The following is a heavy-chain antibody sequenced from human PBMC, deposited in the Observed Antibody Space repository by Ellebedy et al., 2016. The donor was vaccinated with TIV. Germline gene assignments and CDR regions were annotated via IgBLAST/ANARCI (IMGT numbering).Heavy chain of an antibody. CDR1: GYSFTSYW. CDR2: IDPSDSYT. Sequence: GESLKISXKGSGYSFTSYWISWVRQMPGKGLEWMGRIDPSDSYTNYSPSFQGLVTISADKSISTAYLQWSSLKASDTAMYYCASTWDTYDSSGSPDYWGQGTLVTVSS. V-gene: IGHV5-10-1*01. CDR3: ASTWDTYDSSGSPDY. D-gene: IGHD3-22*01. J-gene: IGHJ4*02.